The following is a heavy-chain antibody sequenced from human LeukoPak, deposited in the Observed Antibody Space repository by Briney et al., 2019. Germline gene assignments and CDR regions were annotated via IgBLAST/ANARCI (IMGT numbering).Heavy chain of an antibody. CDR3: VKDAGTA. J-gene: IGHJ5*02. Sequence: QPGGSLRLSCAASGFPFSNNWMSWVRQAPGKGLECVANIKKDGSEKYYINSVKGRFTISRDNAKNSLYLQMNSLRAEDTALYYCVKDAGTAWGQGTLVTVSS. D-gene: IGHD2-8*02. CDR2: IKKDGSEK. CDR1: GFPFSNNW. V-gene: IGHV3-7*01.